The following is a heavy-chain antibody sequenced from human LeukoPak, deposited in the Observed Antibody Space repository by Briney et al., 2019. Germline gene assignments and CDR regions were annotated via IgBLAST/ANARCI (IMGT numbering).Heavy chain of an antibody. J-gene: IGHJ4*02. D-gene: IGHD3-3*01. V-gene: IGHV1-24*01. CDR3: ATGTITIFGVVIPNFDY. CDR2: FGPEDGET. CDR1: GYTLTELS. Sequence: ASVKVSCKVSGYTLTELSMHWVRQAPGKGLEWMGGFGPEDGETIYAQKFQGRVTMTEGTSTDTAYMELSSLRSEDTAVYYCATGTITIFGVVIPNFDYWGQGTLVTVSS.